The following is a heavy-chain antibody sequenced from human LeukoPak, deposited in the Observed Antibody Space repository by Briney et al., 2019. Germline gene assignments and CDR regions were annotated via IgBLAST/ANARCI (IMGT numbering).Heavy chain of an antibody. CDR1: GXTFSNHA. D-gene: IGHD3-10*01. Sequence: GGSLRLSCAASGXTFSNHAMSWVRQAPGKGLECVSAISGSGISTYYSDSVKGRFTISRDSSRNTVDLQMNSLTAEDTAIYYCATDGIYYGSGSYHTYWGRGTLVTGSS. V-gene: IGHV3-23*01. CDR3: ATDGIYYGSGSYHTY. J-gene: IGHJ4*02. CDR2: ISGSGIST.